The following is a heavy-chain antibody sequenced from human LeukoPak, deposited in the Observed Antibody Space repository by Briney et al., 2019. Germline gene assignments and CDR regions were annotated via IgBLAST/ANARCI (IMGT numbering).Heavy chain of an antibody. V-gene: IGHV3-23*01. CDR2: ISGSDGST. CDR1: GFTFSNYA. D-gene: IGHD2-15*01. CDR3: AKGRGYCTGGSCYSDY. Sequence: GGSLRLSCTASGFTFSNYAVSWVRQAPGKGLEWVSTISGSDGSTYYADSVKGRFTISRDNSKNTLYLQMNSLRVEDTAIYYCAKGRGYCTGGSCYSDYWGQGTLVTVSS. J-gene: IGHJ4*02.